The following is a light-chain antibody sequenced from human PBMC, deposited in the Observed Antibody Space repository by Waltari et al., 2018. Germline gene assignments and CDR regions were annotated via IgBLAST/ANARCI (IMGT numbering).Light chain of an antibody. CDR2: SAS. CDR1: QGINNH. CDR3: QKYNSAPRT. J-gene: IGKJ1*01. V-gene: IGKV1-27*01. Sequence: DIQMTQSPSSLSASVGDRVTITCRASQGINNHLAWYQQKPGKVPKLLIYSASTLQSGVPSRCSGSGSGTDFTLSISSLHPEDVATYYCQKYNSAPRTFGPGTKVEIK.